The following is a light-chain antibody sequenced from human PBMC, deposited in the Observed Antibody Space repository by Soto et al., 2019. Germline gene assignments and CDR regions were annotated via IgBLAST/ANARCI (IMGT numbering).Light chain of an antibody. CDR1: QSISDR. CDR3: QQYSTYTPRT. V-gene: IGKV1-5*03. J-gene: IGKJ1*01. CDR2: KAS. Sequence: DIQMPQSPSTLSASVGDRVTITCRASQSISDRLAWYQQKTGRAPEVLIYKASTLESGVPSRFSGSGSGTEFTLTISSLQPDDFATYYCQQYSTYTPRTFGQGTKVDIK.